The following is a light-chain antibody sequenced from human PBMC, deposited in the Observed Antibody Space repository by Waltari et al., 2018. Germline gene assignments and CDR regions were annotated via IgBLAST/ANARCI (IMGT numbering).Light chain of an antibody. CDR2: GSS. CDR3: QQYNNGPQT. CDR1: QSFSSN. V-gene: IGKV3-15*01. J-gene: IGKJ2*01. Sequence: DIVMTQSPATLSVSPGERASLSCRASQSFSSNLAWYQQKPGQAPRLLIYGSSSRSTGIPARFSGSGFGTGFTLTSSSLQSEYVAVDCGQQYNNGPQTFGQGTKLEIK.